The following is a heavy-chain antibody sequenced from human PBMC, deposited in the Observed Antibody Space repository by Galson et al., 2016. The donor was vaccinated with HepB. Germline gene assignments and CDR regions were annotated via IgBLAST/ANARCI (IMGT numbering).Heavy chain of an antibody. Sequence: SLRLSCSASGFTFSSHWMNWVRQAPGKGLEWVANIKQDGSEMYYVDSVKGRFTISRDNAKNSLYLQMNSLKDDDTAVYFCARNRGARKYGLDFWGQGTLVTVSS. D-gene: IGHD4-17*01. CDR1: GFTFSSHW. CDR3: ARNRGARKYGLDF. V-gene: IGHV3-7*01. CDR2: IKQDGSEM. J-gene: IGHJ4*02.